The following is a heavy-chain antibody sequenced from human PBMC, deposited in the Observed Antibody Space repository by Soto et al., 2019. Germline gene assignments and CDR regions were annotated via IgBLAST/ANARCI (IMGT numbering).Heavy chain of an antibody. CDR1: GYTFTSYD. Sequence: ASVKVSCKASGYTFTSYDINWVRQATGQGLEWMGWMNPNSGNTGYAQKFQGRVTMTRNTSISTAYMELSSLRSEDAAVYYCARGREYSGYDFSSWGQGTLVTVSS. CDR3: ARGREYSGYDFSS. D-gene: IGHD5-12*01. CDR2: MNPNSGNT. J-gene: IGHJ5*02. V-gene: IGHV1-8*01.